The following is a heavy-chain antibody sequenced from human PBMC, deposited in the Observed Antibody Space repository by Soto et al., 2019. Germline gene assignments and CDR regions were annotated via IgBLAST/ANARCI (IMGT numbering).Heavy chain of an antibody. J-gene: IGHJ5*02. V-gene: IGHV4-4*07. CDR1: GVSMRNSY. CDR2: ISTSGNT. Sequence: SETLSLTCSVSGVSMRNSYWTWIRQSAGKGLEWIGRISTSGNTNYNPSLNSRLTMSVDTSKNQVSLKLTSVTAADTAVYYCARGRGVPAPAHPWGQGTLVSVS. D-gene: IGHD3-10*01. CDR3: ARGRGVPAPAHP.